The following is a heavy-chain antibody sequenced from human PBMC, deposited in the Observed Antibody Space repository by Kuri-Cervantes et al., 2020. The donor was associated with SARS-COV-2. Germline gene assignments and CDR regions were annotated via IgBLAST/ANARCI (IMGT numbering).Heavy chain of an antibody. V-gene: IGHV3-30*03. Sequence: GESLKISCAASGFTFSSYGMHWVRQAPGKGLEWVAVISYDGSNKYYADSVKGRFTISRDNSKNTLYLQMNSLRAEDTALYYCARESTIFGVVIWFDPWGQGTLVTVSS. CDR3: ARESTIFGVVIWFDP. CDR1: GFTFSSYG. CDR2: ISYDGSNK. J-gene: IGHJ5*02. D-gene: IGHD3-3*01.